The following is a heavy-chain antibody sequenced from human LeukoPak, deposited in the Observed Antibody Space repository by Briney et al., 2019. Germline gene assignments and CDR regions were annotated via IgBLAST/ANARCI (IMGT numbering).Heavy chain of an antibody. CDR2: IYYSGST. V-gene: IGHV4-39*07. CDR3: ASSVAGDYFDY. Sequence: MPSETLSLTCTVSGGSISSSSYYWGWIRQPPGKGLEWIGSIYYSGSTYYNPSLTSRVTISVDMSKNQLSLKLSSVTAADTAVYYCASSVAGDYFDYWGQGTLVTVSS. CDR1: GGSISSSSYY. D-gene: IGHD6-13*01. J-gene: IGHJ4*02.